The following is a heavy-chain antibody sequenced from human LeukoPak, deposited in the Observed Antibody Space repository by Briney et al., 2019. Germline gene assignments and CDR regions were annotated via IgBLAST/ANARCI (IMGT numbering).Heavy chain of an antibody. V-gene: IGHV3-30*18. D-gene: IGHD3-10*01. J-gene: IGHJ4*02. CDR2: ISYDGPNK. CDR1: GFTFSSYG. CDR3: AKGMAAYGSGSPFDY. Sequence: GGSLRLSCAASGFTFSSYGMHWVRQAPGKGLEWVAVISYDGPNKYYADSVKGRFTISRDNSKKTLYLQMNSLRAEDTAVYYCAKGMAAYGSGSPFDYWGQGTLVTVSS.